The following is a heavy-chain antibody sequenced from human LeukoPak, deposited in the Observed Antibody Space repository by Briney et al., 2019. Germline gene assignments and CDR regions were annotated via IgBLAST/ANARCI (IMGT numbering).Heavy chain of an antibody. CDR1: GFTFSSYS. Sequence: PGGSLRLSCAASGFTFSSYSMNWVRQAPGKGLEWVSSISSSSYIYYADSVKGRFTISRDNAKNSLYLQMNSLRAEDTAVYYCARDVWDYYDSSGYPGDYYYGMDVWGQGTTVTVSS. D-gene: IGHD3-22*01. J-gene: IGHJ6*02. CDR3: ARDVWDYYDSSGYPGDYYYGMDV. CDR2: ISSSSYI. V-gene: IGHV3-21*01.